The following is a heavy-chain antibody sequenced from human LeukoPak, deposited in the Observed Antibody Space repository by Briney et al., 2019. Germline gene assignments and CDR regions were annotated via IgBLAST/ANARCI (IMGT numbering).Heavy chain of an antibody. D-gene: IGHD3-16*01. CDR3: ARVGGSHDYTHVGLDY. CDR2: ISSSGSTI. V-gene: IGHV3-48*03. Sequence: PGGSLRLSCAASGFTFSSYEMNWVRQAPGKGLEWVSYISSSGSTIYYADSVKGRFTISRDNAKNSLYLQMNSLRAEDTAVYYCARVGGSHDYTHVGLDYWGQGTLVTVSS. CDR1: GFTFSSYE. J-gene: IGHJ4*02.